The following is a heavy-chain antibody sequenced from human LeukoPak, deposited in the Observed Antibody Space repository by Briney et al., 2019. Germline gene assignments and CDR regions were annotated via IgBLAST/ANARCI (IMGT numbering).Heavy chain of an antibody. CDR3: ARIDAVAATPTSFDY. D-gene: IGHD6-19*01. J-gene: IGHJ4*02. CDR2: IYYTATT. CDR1: GGSISIFY. V-gene: IGHV4-59*13. Sequence: PSETLSLTCNVSGGSISIFYWSWIRQPPGKGLEWIGDIYYTATTNYNPSLTSRVTISLDTSKNQFSLRLSSVTAADTAVYYCARIDAVAATPTSFDYWGQGTLVTVSS.